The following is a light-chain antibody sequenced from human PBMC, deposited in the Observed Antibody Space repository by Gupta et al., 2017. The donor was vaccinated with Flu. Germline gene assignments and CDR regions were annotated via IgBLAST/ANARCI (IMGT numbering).Light chain of an antibody. Sequence: SSELTQDPAVSVALGQTVRITCQGDSLRSSYASWYQQKPGQAPVLVIYAKDNRPSGIPDRFSVSSSGNTASFTITGAQAEDEADYYCNSRDSSDNHQGVFGGGTKLTVL. CDR3: NSRDSSDNHQGV. CDR1: SLRSSY. J-gene: IGLJ3*02. CDR2: AKD. V-gene: IGLV3-19*01.